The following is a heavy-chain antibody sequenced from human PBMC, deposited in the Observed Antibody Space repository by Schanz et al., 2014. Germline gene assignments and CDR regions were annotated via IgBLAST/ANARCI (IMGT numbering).Heavy chain of an antibody. CDR1: GITFSSHS. CDR3: ARDFHGYGPHLDY. V-gene: IGHV3-21*05. Sequence: EVQLMESGGGLVKPGGSLRLSCAASGITFSSHSFNWVRQAPGKGLEWISYITYNGGTIYYADSVKGRFTVSRDNSKNTLYLQLNSLRAEDTAVYYCARDFHGYGPHLDYWGQGSLVTVSS. CDR2: ITYNGGTI. J-gene: IGHJ4*02. D-gene: IGHD5-12*01.